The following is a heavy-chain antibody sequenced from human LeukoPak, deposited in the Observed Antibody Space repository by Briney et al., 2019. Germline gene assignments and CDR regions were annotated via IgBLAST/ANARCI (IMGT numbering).Heavy chain of an antibody. CDR2: ISSSGSTI. CDR3: ARARGAFCGGDCYSESYYFDY. V-gene: IGHV3-48*03. Sequence: GGSLRLSCAASEFNFSNYDMNWVRQAPGKGLEWLSYISSSGSTIYYADAVKGRFTISRNNAKNSLYLQMNSLRDEDTAVYYCARARGAFCGGDCYSESYYFDYWGQGTLVTVSS. CDR1: EFNFSNYD. D-gene: IGHD2-21*02. J-gene: IGHJ4*02.